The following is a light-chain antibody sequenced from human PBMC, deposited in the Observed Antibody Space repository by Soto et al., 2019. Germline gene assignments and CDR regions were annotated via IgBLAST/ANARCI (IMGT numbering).Light chain of an antibody. V-gene: IGKV3-15*01. CDR1: QSVGSN. Sequence: EIVMTQSPATLSVSAGERATLSCRASQSVGSNLAVYQQKPGQAPGLVIYGASTRATGIPARFSGSGSGTEFTLTLSCLHSEDCALYFCQQYDNWPFSVGPGTRLEF. J-gene: IGKJ5*01. CDR2: GAS. CDR3: QQYDNWPFS.